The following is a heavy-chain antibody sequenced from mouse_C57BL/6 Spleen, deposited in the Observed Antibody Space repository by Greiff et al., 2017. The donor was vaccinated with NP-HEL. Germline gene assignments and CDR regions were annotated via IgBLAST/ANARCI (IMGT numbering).Heavy chain of an antibody. CDR2: IRSKSSNYAT. CDR3: VTTTVVATERYYAMDY. Sequence: EVQLVESGGGLVQPKGSLKLSCAASGFTFNTYAMHWVRQAPGKGLEWVARIRSKSSNYATYYADSVKDRFTISRDDPQRILYLQMNNLKTEDTAMYYCVTTTVVATERYYAMDYWGQGTSVTVSS. CDR1: GFTFNTYA. V-gene: IGHV10-3*01. J-gene: IGHJ4*01. D-gene: IGHD1-1*01.